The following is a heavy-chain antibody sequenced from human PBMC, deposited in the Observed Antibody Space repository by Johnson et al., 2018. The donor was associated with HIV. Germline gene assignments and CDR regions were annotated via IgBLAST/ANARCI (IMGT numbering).Heavy chain of an antibody. J-gene: IGHJ3*02. Sequence: QVQLVESGGGVVQPGRSLRLSCAASGFTFGDYAMSWVRQAPGKGLEWVAVISYDGSDKDYADSVKGRFTISRDNSKNTLYLQMNSLRAEDTAVYYCASVPMIVVLDGAFDIWGQGTMVTVSS. D-gene: IGHD3-22*01. CDR3: ASVPMIVVLDGAFDI. CDR1: GFTFGDYA. V-gene: IGHV3-30*14. CDR2: ISYDGSDK.